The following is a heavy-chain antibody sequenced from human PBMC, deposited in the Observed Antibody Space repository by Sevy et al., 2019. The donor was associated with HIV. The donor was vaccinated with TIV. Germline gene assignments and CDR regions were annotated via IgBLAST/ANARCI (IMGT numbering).Heavy chain of an antibody. D-gene: IGHD5-12*01. CDR2: IFPGGGS. V-gene: IGHV4-61*02. Sequence: SETLSLTCTVSGGSIRSGRYYWTWIRQPAGKGLEWIGRIFPGGGSNFNPPMMSRVSMSIDTSKKQFSLRLTSVTAADTAVYYCARDEGDGYNYGYFDSWGPGTLVTVSS. J-gene: IGHJ4*02. CDR3: ARDEGDGYNYGYFDS. CDR1: GGSIRSGRYY.